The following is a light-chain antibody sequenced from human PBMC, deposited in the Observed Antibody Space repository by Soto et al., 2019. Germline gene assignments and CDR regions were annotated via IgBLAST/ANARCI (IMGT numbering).Light chain of an antibody. CDR3: SSYAGSNVV. CDR2: EVS. CDR1: SSDVGGYNF. Sequence: QCALTQPPSASGSPGQSVTISCTGTSSDVGGYNFVSWYQQHPGKAPKLMIFEVSKRPSGVPDRFSGSKSGSTASLTVSGLQAEDEADYFCSSYAGSNVVFGGGTKLTVL. J-gene: IGLJ2*01. V-gene: IGLV2-8*01.